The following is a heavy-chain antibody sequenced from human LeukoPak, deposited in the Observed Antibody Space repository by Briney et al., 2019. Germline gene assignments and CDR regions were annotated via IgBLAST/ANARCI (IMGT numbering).Heavy chain of an antibody. D-gene: IGHD3-22*01. CDR2: ISSSGSTI. V-gene: IGHV3-48*03. J-gene: IGHJ4*02. CDR3: ARDSSGYYPYYFDY. CDR1: GFTFSSYE. Sequence: GGSLRLSCAASGFTFSSYEMNWVRQAPGKGLEWVSYISSSGSTIYYADSVKGRFTISRDNAKNSLYLQMNSLRAEDTAVYYCARDSSGYYPYYFDYWGQGTLVTVS.